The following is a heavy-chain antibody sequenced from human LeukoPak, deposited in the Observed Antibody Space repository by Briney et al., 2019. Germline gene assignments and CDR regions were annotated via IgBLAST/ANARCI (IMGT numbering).Heavy chain of an antibody. CDR1: GYTFTGYY. D-gene: IGHD3-10*01. Sequence: GASVKVSCKASGYTFTGYYMHWVRQAPGQGLEWMGCINPNSGGTNYAQKFQGRVTMTRDTSISTAYMELSRLRSDDTAVYYCARRPGPITMVRGVIYYFDYWGQGTLVTVSS. CDR3: ARRPGPITMVRGVIYYFDY. V-gene: IGHV1-2*02. CDR2: INPNSGGT. J-gene: IGHJ4*02.